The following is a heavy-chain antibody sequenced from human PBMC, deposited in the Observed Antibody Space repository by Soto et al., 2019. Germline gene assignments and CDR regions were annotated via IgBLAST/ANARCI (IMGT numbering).Heavy chain of an antibody. CDR1: GGSVSSGSYY. J-gene: IGHJ5*01. V-gene: IGHV4-61*01. D-gene: IGHD6-19*01. Sequence: QVQLQESGPGLVKPSETLSLTCTVSGGSVSSGSYYWSWLRQPPGKGLEWIVYISYSGSTNYNPSLRIPVTISVYTSKNQFSLKLSSVTAAATVVYDWAREMAGTIDSWGQGTLVTVSS. CDR2: ISYSGST. CDR3: AREMAGTIDS.